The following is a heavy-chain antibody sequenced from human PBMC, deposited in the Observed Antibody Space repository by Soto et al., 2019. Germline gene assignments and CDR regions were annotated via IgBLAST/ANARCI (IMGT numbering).Heavy chain of an antibody. CDR2: IDPSDSYT. CDR1: GYSITSYW. Sequence: PGESLKISCKGSGYSITSYWISWVRQMPGKGLEWMGRIDPSDSYTNYSPSFQGHVTISADKSISTAYLQWSSLKASDTAMYYCASLAGIEGSGSIRRAYYYYYGMDVWGQGTTVTVLL. CDR3: ASLAGIEGSGSIRRAYYYYYGMDV. V-gene: IGHV5-10-1*01. J-gene: IGHJ6*02. D-gene: IGHD3-10*01.